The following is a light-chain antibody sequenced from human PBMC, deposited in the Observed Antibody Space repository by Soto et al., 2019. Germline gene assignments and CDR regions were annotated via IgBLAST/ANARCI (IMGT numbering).Light chain of an antibody. V-gene: IGKV1-5*01. CDR3: QQYNSWWT. CDR1: QTISSW. CDR2: DVS. Sequence: DIQMTQSPSTLSASVGDRVTITCRASQTISSWLAWYQQKPGKAPKLLIYDVSSLESGVPSRFSGSGSGTEFTLTISSLQPDDFATYYCQQYNSWWTFGQGTKVDIK. J-gene: IGKJ1*01.